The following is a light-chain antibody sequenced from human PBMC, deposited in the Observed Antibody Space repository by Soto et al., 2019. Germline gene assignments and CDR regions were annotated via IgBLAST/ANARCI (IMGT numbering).Light chain of an antibody. CDR3: QQYNSYSWT. CDR2: KAS. CDR1: QTISSW. J-gene: IGKJ1*01. Sequence: DIQMTQSPSTLSGSVGDRVTITCRASQTISSWLAWYQQKPGKAPKLLIYKASTLKSGVPSRFSGSGSGTEFTLIISNLQPDDFATYYCQQYNSYSWTFGQGTKVDIK. V-gene: IGKV1-5*03.